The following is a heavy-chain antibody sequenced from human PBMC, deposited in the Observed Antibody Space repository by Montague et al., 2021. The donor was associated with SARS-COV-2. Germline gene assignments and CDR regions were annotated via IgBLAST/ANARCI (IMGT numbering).Heavy chain of an antibody. V-gene: IGHV4-39*01. Sequence: SETRSLTCTVAGGSISSGSYYRGWIRQPPGKGLEWSGNIHSSGSTYYKSRVTISVDTSKNQFSLKVTSVTAADTAVYYCARRLGGSGWLDYWGQGTLVTVSS. CDR3: ARRLGGSGWLDY. CDR1: GGSISSGSYY. CDR2: IHSSGST. J-gene: IGHJ4*02. D-gene: IGHD6-25*01.